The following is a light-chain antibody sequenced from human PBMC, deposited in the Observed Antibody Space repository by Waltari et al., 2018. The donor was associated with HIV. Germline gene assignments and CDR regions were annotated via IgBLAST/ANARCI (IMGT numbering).Light chain of an antibody. CDR3: HRYDSAPPT. CDR2: DAS. Sequence: DIQMTQSPSSLSASVGERVTITCRESQAIGNYLAWYQEKPGKVPKLLIYDASTLQSGVPSRFSGSGSGTAFTLTISSLQPEDFATYYCHRYDSAPPTFGGGTKVEIK. V-gene: IGKV1-27*01. CDR1: QAIGNY. J-gene: IGKJ4*01.